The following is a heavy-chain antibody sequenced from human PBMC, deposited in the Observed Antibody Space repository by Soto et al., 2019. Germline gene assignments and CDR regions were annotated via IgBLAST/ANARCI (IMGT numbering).Heavy chain of an antibody. V-gene: IGHV4-39*01. CDR1: GGSISSSSYY. CDR3: ARHLTIFGVVTYYYYMDV. J-gene: IGHJ6*03. D-gene: IGHD3-3*01. CDR2: TYYSGST. Sequence: SETLSLTCTVSGGSISSSSYYWGWIRQPPGKGLEWIGSTYYSGSTYYNPSLKSRVTISVDTSKNQFSLKLSSVTAADTAVYYCARHLTIFGVVTYYYYMDVWGKGTTVTVSS.